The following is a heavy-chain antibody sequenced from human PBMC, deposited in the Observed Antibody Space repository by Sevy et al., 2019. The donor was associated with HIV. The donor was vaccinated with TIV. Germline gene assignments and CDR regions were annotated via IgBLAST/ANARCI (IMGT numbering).Heavy chain of an antibody. CDR1: GFTFGNFA. CDR2: TSYDGSCN. CDR3: ATDDRDNSGDHCTY. Sequence: GGSLRLSCAASGFTFGNFAMHWVRQAPGKGLEWVAITSYDGSCNYYADSVKGRFTISRDNSKHTLYLQMNSLTVEDTAVYYCATDDRDNSGDHCTYWGQGTLVTVSS. J-gene: IGHJ4*02. D-gene: IGHD3-22*01. V-gene: IGHV3-30-3*01.